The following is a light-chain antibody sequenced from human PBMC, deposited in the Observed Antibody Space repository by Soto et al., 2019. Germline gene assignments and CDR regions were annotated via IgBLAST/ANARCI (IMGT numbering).Light chain of an antibody. CDR3: MQSTQLPPT. Sequence: DVVMTQTPLSLSVAPGQPASISCKSSQSLLHITGETFLFWYLQKPGQSPQLLIYEVSTRVSGVPDRFSGSGSGTDFPHEISRVETEDVGIYYCMQSTQLPPTFGQGTRLGIE. CDR2: EVS. J-gene: IGKJ5*01. V-gene: IGKV2D-29*02. CDR1: QSLLHITGETF.